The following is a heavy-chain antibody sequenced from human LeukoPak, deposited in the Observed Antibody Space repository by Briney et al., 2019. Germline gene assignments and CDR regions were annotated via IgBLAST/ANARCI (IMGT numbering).Heavy chain of an antibody. D-gene: IGHD6-19*01. Sequence: PGGSLRLSCAASGFAVSGNYMSWVRQAPGKGLEWVSLMSSGGDINYVDSVKGRFTISRRNSKNTLDLQMDSLRAEDTAVYYCASDREPSRIAVAADYWGQGTLVTVSS. CDR2: MSSGGDI. V-gene: IGHV3-53*04. J-gene: IGHJ4*02. CDR3: ASDREPSRIAVAADY. CDR1: GFAVSGNY.